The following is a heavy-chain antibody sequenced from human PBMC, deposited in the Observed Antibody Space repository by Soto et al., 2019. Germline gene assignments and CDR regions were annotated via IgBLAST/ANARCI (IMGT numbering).Heavy chain of an antibody. CDR1: GFSLSNNG. J-gene: IGHJ6*02. D-gene: IGHD3-22*01. CDR2: ISYDGNNK. V-gene: IGHV3-30*18. Sequence: GSLRLSCAASGFSLSNNGMHWVRQAPGKGLEWVAVISYDGNNKYYADSVKGRFTISRDNSKNTVYLEMNNLRAEDTAMYYCAKGGSGNYLTYYYYYGMDVWGQGTTVTVSS. CDR3: AKGGSGNYLTYYYYYGMDV.